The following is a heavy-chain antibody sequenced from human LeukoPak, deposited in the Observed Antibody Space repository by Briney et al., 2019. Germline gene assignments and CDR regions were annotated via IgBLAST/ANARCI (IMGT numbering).Heavy chain of an antibody. Sequence: SETLSLTCTVSGGSSSGYYWGWIRQPPGKGLEWIGSIYHSGSTYYNPSLKSRVTISVDTSKNQFSLKLSSVTAADTAVYYCARSYYDSSGYDAFDIWGQGTMVTVSS. CDR3: ARSYYDSSGYDAFDI. D-gene: IGHD3-22*01. J-gene: IGHJ3*02. CDR2: IYHSGST. CDR1: GGSSSGYY. V-gene: IGHV4-38-2*02.